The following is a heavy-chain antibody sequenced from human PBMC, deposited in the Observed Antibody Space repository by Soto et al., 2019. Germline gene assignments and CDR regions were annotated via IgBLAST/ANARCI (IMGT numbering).Heavy chain of an antibody. Sequence: GGSLRLSCAASGFTVSVNYMTWVRQAPGKGLEWVSVIYSGGTAHYADSAKGRFTISRDISKNTLYLQMNSLRGEDTAVYYCARGIPVAGSHYYYGMDVWGQGTTVTVSS. CDR3: ARGIPVAGSHYYYGMDV. CDR2: IYSGGTA. CDR1: GFTVSVNY. J-gene: IGHJ6*02. D-gene: IGHD6-19*01. V-gene: IGHV3-53*01.